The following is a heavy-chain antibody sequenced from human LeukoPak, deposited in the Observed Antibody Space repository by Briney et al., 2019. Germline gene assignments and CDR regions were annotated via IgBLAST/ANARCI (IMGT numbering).Heavy chain of an antibody. J-gene: IGHJ5*02. D-gene: IGHD1-26*01. CDR3: ARDGSKRELPTANWFDP. V-gene: IGHV3-21*01. CDR2: ISSSSSYI. CDR1: GFTFSSYS. Sequence: PGGSLRLSCAASGFTFSSYSMNWVRQAPGKGLEWVSSISSSSSYIYYADSVKGRFTISRDNAKNSLYLQMNSLRAEDTAVYYCARDGSKRELPTANWFDPWGQGTLVTVSS.